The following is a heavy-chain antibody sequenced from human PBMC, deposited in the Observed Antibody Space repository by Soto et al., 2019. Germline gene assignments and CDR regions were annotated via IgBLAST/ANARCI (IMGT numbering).Heavy chain of an antibody. CDR3: ARDLVFGVVMDNWFDP. J-gene: IGHJ5*02. D-gene: IGHD3-3*01. Sequence: GGSLRLSCAASGFPFSSYAMSWVRQAPGRGLEWVANIKQDGSEKYYVDSVKGRFTISRDNAKNSLYLQMNSLRAEDTAVYYCARDLVFGVVMDNWFDPWGQGTLVTVSS. V-gene: IGHV3-7*01. CDR2: IKQDGSEK. CDR1: GFPFSSYA.